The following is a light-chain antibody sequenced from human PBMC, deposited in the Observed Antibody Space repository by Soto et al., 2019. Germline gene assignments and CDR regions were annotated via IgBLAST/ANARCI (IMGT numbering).Light chain of an antibody. J-gene: IGLJ1*01. CDR3: SSYTTSSTYV. V-gene: IGLV2-14*03. CDR2: DVT. Sequence: QSALTQPASVSGSPGQSITISCTGTSSDVGAYNYVSWYQQHPGKAPKLIIYDVTNRPSGVSDRFSASKSGNTASLAISGLQVEDEADYYCSSYTTSSTYVFGTWTKLTVL. CDR1: SSDVGAYNY.